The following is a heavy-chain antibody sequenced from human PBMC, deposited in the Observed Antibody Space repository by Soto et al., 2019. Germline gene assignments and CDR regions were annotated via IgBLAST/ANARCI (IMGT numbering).Heavy chain of an antibody. Sequence: EVQLVESGGGLAQPGRSLRLSCAASGFIFDDYAMHWVRQAPGKGLEWVSGISWQSGSIRYADSVKGRFTISRDNAKNSLYLQMNSLSVEDTALYYGAKDMFSSSSAATFDYWGQGILVTVSS. V-gene: IGHV3-9*01. D-gene: IGHD6-6*01. CDR2: ISWQSGSI. J-gene: IGHJ4*02. CDR1: GFIFDDYA. CDR3: AKDMFSSSSAATFDY.